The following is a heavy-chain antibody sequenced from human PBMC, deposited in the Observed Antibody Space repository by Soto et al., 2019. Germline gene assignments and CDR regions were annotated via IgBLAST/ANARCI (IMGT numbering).Heavy chain of an antibody. CDR1: GFTFNTYA. CDR2: IGSDGTAI. D-gene: IGHD6-19*01. V-gene: IGHV3-23*05. Sequence: QSGGSLRLSCAASGFTFNTYAMSWVRQAPGKGLEWVSAIGSDGTAIQYADSVKGRFTISKDNSKDTLYLQMNSLRAEDTAVYYCAKPGLTVAGTRYFDRWGQGTLVTVSS. J-gene: IGHJ4*02. CDR3: AKPGLTVAGTRYFDR.